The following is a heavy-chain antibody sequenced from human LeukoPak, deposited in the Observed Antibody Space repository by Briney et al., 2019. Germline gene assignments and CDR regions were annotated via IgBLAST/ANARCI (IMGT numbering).Heavy chain of an antibody. CDR2: INQDGSEK. CDR1: GFTFSSYW. Sequence: GGSLRLSCAASGFTFSSYWMSWVRQAPGKGLEWVANINQDGSEKYSVDSVKGRFTISRDNAESSLYLQMNSLRVDHTAVYYCARDRALYDSRRGYYYTEDDYWGQGTLVTVSS. D-gene: IGHD3-22*01. V-gene: IGHV3-7*01. J-gene: IGHJ4*02. CDR3: ARDRALYDSRRGYYYTEDDY.